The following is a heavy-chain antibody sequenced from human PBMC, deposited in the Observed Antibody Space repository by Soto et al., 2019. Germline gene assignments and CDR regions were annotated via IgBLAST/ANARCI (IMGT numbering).Heavy chain of an antibody. CDR3: ARKTGTPEGY. Sequence: PVGSLILSCTASGFTFISYSMNWVRQAPGKGLEWVSYISSSSSTIYYADSVKGRFTNSRDNAKNSLYLQMNSLRAEDTAVYYCARKTGTPEGYWGQGTLVTVSS. CDR1: GFTFISYS. J-gene: IGHJ4*02. D-gene: IGHD1-1*01. V-gene: IGHV3-48*01. CDR2: ISSSSSTI.